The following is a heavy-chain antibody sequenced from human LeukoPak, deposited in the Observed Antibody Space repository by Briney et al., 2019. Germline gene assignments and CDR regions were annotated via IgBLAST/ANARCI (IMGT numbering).Heavy chain of an antibody. D-gene: IGHD6-19*01. J-gene: IGHJ4*02. CDR2: TYYRSKWYN. CDR1: GDSVSSNSAA. CDR3: ARSVSSVSYRIDY. V-gene: IGHV6-1*01. Sequence: SQTLSLTCAISGDSVSSNSAAWNWIRQSPSRGLEWLGRTYYRSKWYNDYEVSVKSRITINPDTSKNQLSLQLNSVTPEDTAVYYCARSVSSVSYRIDYWGQGTLVTVSS.